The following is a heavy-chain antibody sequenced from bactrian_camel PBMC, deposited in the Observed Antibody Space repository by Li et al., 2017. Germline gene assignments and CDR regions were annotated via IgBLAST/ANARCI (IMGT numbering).Heavy chain of an antibody. Sequence: HVQLVESGGGSVQVGGSLRLSCAASGRAVNTMGWFRQAPGKEREAVASVPIDSGRTYYADSVKGRFTISQDNAKNALYLQMNSLKPEDTALYHCAAQWRTSCLRSESRRPGYFGWWGQGTQVTVS. V-gene: IGHV3-2*01. J-gene: IGHJ6*01. CDR3: AAQWRTSCLRSESRRPGYFGW. CDR1: GRAVNT. CDR2: VPIDSGRT. D-gene: IGHD1*01.